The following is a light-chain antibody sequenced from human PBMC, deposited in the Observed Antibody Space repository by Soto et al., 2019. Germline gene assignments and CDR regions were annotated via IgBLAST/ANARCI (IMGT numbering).Light chain of an antibody. J-gene: IGLJ2*01. CDR3: ETWDSNTRV. CDR2: LEGSGSY. V-gene: IGLV4-60*02. CDR1: SGHSSYI. Sequence: QPVLNQSSSASASLGSSVKLTCTLSSGHSSYIIAWHQQQPGKDPRYLMKLEGSGSYNKGSGVPDRFSGSSSGADRYLTISNLQFEDEANYYCETWDSNTRVFGGGTKLTVL.